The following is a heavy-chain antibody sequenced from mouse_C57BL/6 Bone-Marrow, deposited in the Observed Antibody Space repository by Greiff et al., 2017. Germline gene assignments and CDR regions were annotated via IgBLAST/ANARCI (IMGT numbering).Heavy chain of an antibody. CDR3: ARGWRPWFAY. J-gene: IGHJ3*01. CDR2: IDPSDSYT. Sequence: VQLQQPGAELVKPGASVKLSCKASGYTFTSYWMQWVKQRPGQGLEWIGEIDPSDSYTNYNQKFKGKATLTVDTSSSTAYMQLSSLTSEYSAVYYCARGWRPWFAYWGQGTLVTVSA. CDR1: GYTFTSYW. V-gene: IGHV1-50*01. D-gene: IGHD2-3*01.